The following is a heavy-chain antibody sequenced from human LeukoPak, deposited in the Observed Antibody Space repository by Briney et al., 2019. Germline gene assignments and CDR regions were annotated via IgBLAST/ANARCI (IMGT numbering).Heavy chain of an antibody. D-gene: IGHD1-1*01. CDR3: AREVLSWKSFDY. Sequence: GGSLRLSCAASGFTFSSYGMHWVRQAPGKGLEWAAFIRYDGSNKYYADSVKGRFTISRDNSKNTLYLQMNSLRAADTAVYYCAREVLSWKSFDYWGQGTLVTVSS. V-gene: IGHV3-30*02. CDR1: GFTFSSYG. CDR2: IRYDGSNK. J-gene: IGHJ4*02.